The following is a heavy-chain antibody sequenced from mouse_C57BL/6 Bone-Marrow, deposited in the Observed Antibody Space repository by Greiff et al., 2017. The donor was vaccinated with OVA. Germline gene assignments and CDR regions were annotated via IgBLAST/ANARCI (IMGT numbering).Heavy chain of an antibody. J-gene: IGHJ2*01. V-gene: IGHV6-6*01. D-gene: IGHD2-3*01. CDR1: GFTFSDAW. CDR3: TRGGLLRDFDY. CDR2: IRNKANNHET. Sequence: EVKVEESGGGLVQPGGSMKLSCAASGFTFSDAWMDWVRQSPEKGLEWVAEIRNKANNHETYYAESVKGRFTISRDDSKSSVYLQMNSLRAEDTGIYYCTRGGLLRDFDYWGQGTTLTVSS.